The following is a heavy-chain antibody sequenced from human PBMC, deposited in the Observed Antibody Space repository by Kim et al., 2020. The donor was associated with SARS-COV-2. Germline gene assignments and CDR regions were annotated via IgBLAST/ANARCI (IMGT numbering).Heavy chain of an antibody. J-gene: IGHJ1*01. Sequence: YAQKIQGRVTMTEDTSTDTAYMELSSLRSEDTAVYYCATDPPATVGYFQHWGQGTLVTVSS. V-gene: IGHV1-24*01. D-gene: IGHD2-2*01. CDR3: ATDPPATVGYFQH.